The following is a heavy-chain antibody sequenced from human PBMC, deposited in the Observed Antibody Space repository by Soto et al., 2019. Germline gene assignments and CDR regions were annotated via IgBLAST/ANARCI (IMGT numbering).Heavy chain of an antibody. D-gene: IGHD2-21*02. J-gene: IGHJ4*02. V-gene: IGHV4-39*01. CDR2: IYYSGST. Sequence: LSLTCTVTGDSISNRSYYWGWIRQPPGKGLEWIGSIYYSGSTYNNPSLKSRVSMSVDTSKNQFSLKLRSVTAADTALYYCARQRTSVVTQAYFDSWGQGSLVTVSS. CDR1: GDSISNRSYY. CDR3: ARQRTSVVTQAYFDS.